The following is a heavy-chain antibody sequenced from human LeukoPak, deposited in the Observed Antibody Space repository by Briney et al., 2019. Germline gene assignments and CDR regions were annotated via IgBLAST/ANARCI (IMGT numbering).Heavy chain of an antibody. D-gene: IGHD3-22*01. Sequence: GGSLRLSCAASGFTFSSYAMNWVRQAPGKGLEWVSTISGSGANTYNADSVKGRFTISRDNAKNSLYLQMNSLRAEDAAVYYCAKDGGNYYDTDGSYLMRSYMDVWGKGTTVTVSS. CDR3: AKDGGNYYDTDGSYLMRSYMDV. CDR1: GFTFSSYA. J-gene: IGHJ6*03. V-gene: IGHV3-23*01. CDR2: ISGSGANT.